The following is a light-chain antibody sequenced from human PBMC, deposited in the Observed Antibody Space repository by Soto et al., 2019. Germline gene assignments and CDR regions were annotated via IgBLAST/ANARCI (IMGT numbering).Light chain of an antibody. Sequence: DIQMTQSPSAMSAAVGDRVTITCRASQDIGYHLSWFQQKPGKAPKRLIYSASSLDSGVPSRFSATGSGTEFTFTISSLHPEDFATYYCQLHTTYPRPFGQGTKVEVK. CDR1: QDIGYH. CDR2: SAS. V-gene: IGKV1-17*03. J-gene: IGKJ1*01. CDR3: QLHTTYPRP.